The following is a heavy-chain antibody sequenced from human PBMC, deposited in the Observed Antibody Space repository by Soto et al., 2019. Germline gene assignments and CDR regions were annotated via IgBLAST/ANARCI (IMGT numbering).Heavy chain of an antibody. Sequence: SETLSLTCTVSGGSISSGDYYWSWIRQPPGKGLEWIGYIYYSGSTYYNPSLKSRVTISVDTSKNQFSLKLSSVTAADTAVYYCASQRGYSGYDPYFDYWGQGTLVTVSS. D-gene: IGHD5-12*01. J-gene: IGHJ4*02. CDR3: ASQRGYSGYDPYFDY. CDR2: IYYSGST. V-gene: IGHV4-30-4*01. CDR1: GGSISSGDYY.